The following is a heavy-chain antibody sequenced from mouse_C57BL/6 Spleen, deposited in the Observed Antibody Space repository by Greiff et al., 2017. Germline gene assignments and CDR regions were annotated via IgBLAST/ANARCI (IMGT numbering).Heavy chain of an antibody. CDR2: ISRGSSTI. CDR3: VPFSTIVTFDY. CDR1: GFTFSDYG. V-gene: IGHV5-17*01. J-gene: IGHJ2*01. Sequence: EVQVVESGGGLVKPGGSLKLSCAASGFTFSDYGMHWVRQAPEKGLEWVAYISRGSSTIYYADTVKGRFTISRDNAKNTPFLQMTSLRSEDTAMYYCVPFSTIVTFDYWGQGTTRTVAS. D-gene: IGHD2-5*01.